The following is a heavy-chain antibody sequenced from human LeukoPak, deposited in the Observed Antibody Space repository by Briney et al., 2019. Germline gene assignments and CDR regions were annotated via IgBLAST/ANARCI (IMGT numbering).Heavy chain of an antibody. D-gene: IGHD3-22*01. CDR3: ARAARPLYSYDSSGSLSYGMDV. V-gene: IGHV1-69*13. J-gene: IGHJ6*02. CDR1: GGTFSSYA. Sequence: SVKVSCKASGGTFSSYAISWVRQAPGQGLEWMGGIIPIFGTANYAQKFQGRVTITADESTSTAYMELSSLRSEDTAVYYCARAARPLYSYDSSGSLSYGMDVWGQGTTVTVSS. CDR2: IIPIFGTA.